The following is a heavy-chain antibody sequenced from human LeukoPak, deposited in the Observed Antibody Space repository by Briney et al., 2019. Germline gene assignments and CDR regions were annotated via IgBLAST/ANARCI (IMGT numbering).Heavy chain of an antibody. J-gene: IGHJ4*02. Sequence: GGSLRLSCAASGFTFSNSWMHWVRQAPGKGLVWVSHINSAGSSTTYADSVKGRFTISRDNSKNTLYLQMNSLRAEDTAVYYCAKLPAYGDPRSFDYWGQGTLVTVSS. CDR3: AKLPAYGDPRSFDY. V-gene: IGHV3-74*01. CDR1: GFTFSNSW. D-gene: IGHD4-17*01. CDR2: INSAGSST.